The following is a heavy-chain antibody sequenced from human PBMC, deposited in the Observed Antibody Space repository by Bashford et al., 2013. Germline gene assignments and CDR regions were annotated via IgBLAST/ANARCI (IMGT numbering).Heavy chain of an antibody. CDR2: IEGKAATYAT. CDR3: VKEVSDTLNFDF. Sequence: GGSLRLSCVASGFTFSDSHVHWVRQASGKGLEWVGRIEGKAATYATAYGPSVKGRFTISRDDSKNTAYLQMNSLKTEDTAVYYCVKEVSDTLNFDFWGQGTLVTVSS. CDR1: GFTFSDSH. D-gene: IGHD1-14*01. V-gene: IGHV3-73*01. J-gene: IGHJ4*02.